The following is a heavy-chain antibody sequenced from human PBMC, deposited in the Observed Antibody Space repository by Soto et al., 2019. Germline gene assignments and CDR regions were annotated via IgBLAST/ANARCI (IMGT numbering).Heavy chain of an antibody. CDR2: IIPIFGTA. Sequence: GASVEVTCKASGGTFSSYAISWVRQAPGQGLEWMGGIIPIFGTANYAQKFQGRVTITADKSTSTAYMELSSLRSEDTAVYYCARSRGATTGFAYWGQGTLVTGSS. J-gene: IGHJ4*02. CDR3: ARSRGATTGFAY. CDR1: GGTFSSYA. D-gene: IGHD1-26*01. V-gene: IGHV1-69*06.